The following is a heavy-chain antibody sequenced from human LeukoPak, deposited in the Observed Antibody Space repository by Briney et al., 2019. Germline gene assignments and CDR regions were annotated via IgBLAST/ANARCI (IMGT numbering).Heavy chain of an antibody. J-gene: IGHJ6*03. V-gene: IGHV3-30*04. CDR1: GFTFSTYA. D-gene: IGHD6-19*01. CDR2: ISYDGSNK. Sequence: PGGSLRLSCAASGFTFSTYAMHWVRQAPGKGLEWVAVISYDGSNKYYADSVKGRFTISRDNSKNTLYLQMNSLRAEDTAVYYCAKEGAVAGTRSYYYYYYMDVWGKGTTVTVSS. CDR3: AKEGAVAGTRSYYYYYYMDV.